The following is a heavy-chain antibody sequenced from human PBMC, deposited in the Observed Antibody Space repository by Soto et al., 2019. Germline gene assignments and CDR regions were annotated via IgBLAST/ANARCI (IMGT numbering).Heavy chain of an antibody. J-gene: IGHJ6*02. CDR2: INPSGGST. V-gene: IGHV1-46*03. D-gene: IGHD5-18*01. CDR3: AREDSYGYVRGYYYYGMDV. Sequence: ASVKVSCKASGYTFTGYYMHWVRQAPGQGLEWMGIINPSGGSTSYAQKFQGRVTMTRDTSTSTVYMELSSLRSEDTAVYYCAREDSYGYVRGYYYYGMDVWGQGTTVTVSS. CDR1: GYTFTGYY.